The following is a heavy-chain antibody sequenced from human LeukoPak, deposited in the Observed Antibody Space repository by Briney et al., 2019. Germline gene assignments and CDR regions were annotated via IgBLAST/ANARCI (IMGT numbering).Heavy chain of an antibody. D-gene: IGHD4/OR15-4a*01. CDR1: GFTFSSYE. CDR3: ARDPMVDARFDY. J-gene: IGHJ4*02. Sequence: GGSLRLSCAASGFTFSSYEMNWVRQAPGKGLEWVSYISSSGRTIYYADSVKGRFTISRDNAKNSLYLQMNSLRAEDTAVYYCARDPMVDARFDYWGQGTLVTVSS. V-gene: IGHV3-48*03. CDR2: ISSSGRTI.